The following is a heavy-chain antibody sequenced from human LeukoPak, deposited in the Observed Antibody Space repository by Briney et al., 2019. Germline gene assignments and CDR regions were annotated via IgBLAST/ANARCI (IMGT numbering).Heavy chain of an antibody. Sequence: GGSLRLSCAASGFTFSDYYMSWIRQAPGKGLEWVSYISSSGSTIYYADSVKGRFTISRDNAKNSLYLQMNSLRAEDTAVYYCARDRKDYDFWSGYYKGVVDYWGQGTLVTVSS. D-gene: IGHD3-3*01. V-gene: IGHV3-11*04. CDR2: ISSSGSTI. CDR3: ARDRKDYDFWSGYYKGVVDY. J-gene: IGHJ4*02. CDR1: GFTFSDYY.